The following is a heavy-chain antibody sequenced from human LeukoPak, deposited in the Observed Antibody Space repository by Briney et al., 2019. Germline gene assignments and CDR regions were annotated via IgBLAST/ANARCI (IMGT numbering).Heavy chain of an antibody. D-gene: IGHD4-17*01. CDR2: IYHSGST. J-gene: IGHJ5*02. V-gene: IGHV4-38-2*02. Sequence: PSETLSLTCTVSGYSISSGYYWGWIRQPPGKGLEWIGSIYHSGSTYYDPSLKSRVTISVDTSKNQFSLKLSSVTAADTAVYYCAREIGRSWFDPWGQGTLVTVSS. CDR1: GYSISSGYY. CDR3: AREIGRSWFDP.